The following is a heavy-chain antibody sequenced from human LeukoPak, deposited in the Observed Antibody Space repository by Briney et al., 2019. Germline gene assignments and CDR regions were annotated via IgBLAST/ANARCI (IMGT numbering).Heavy chain of an antibody. CDR1: GFTFSSYA. J-gene: IGHJ4*02. V-gene: IGHV3-23*01. Sequence: PGGSLRLSCAASGFTFSSYAMSWVRQAPGKGLEWVSVISGSDGSTYYADSVKGRFTIPRDNSKNTLYLQMNSLRAEDTAIYYCAKAPRGSTIVAATVDYWGQGTLVTVSS. D-gene: IGHD1-26*01. CDR3: AKAPRGSTIVAATVDY. CDR2: ISGSDGST.